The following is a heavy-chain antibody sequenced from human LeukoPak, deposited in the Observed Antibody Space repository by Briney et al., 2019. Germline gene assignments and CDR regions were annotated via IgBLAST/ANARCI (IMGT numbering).Heavy chain of an antibody. V-gene: IGHV1-69*05. Sequence: GASVKVSCKASGGTFSSYAISWVRQAPGQGLEWMGGIIPIFGTANYAQKFQGRVTITTDESTSTAYMELSSLGSEDTAVYYCAILYGSSLGPYYFDYWGQGTLVTVSS. CDR2: IIPIFGTA. CDR3: AILYGSSLGPYYFDY. D-gene: IGHD6-6*01. J-gene: IGHJ4*02. CDR1: GGTFSSYA.